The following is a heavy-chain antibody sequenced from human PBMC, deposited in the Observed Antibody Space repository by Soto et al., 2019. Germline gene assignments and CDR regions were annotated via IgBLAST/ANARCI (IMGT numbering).Heavy chain of an antibody. D-gene: IGHD2-15*01. CDR3: VRETQIVMVVVPTPGSPGAFDM. Sequence: QMQLVESGGGVVQPGRSLRLSCAASGFSFRNYNLHWVRQAPGKGLEWVAVVSHDGVNKHYAESVKGRLSISRDSSRDTLYLQMNSLRHEDRAVYYCVRETQIVMVVVPTPGSPGAFDMWGQGTMGTVSS. CDR1: GFSFRNYN. V-gene: IGHV3-30-3*01. J-gene: IGHJ3*02. CDR2: VSHDGVNK.